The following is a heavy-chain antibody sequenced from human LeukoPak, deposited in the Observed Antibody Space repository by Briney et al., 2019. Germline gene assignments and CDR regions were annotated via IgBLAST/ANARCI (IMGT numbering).Heavy chain of an antibody. J-gene: IGHJ3*02. Sequence: GGSLRLSCAASGFAVSSNYMTWVRQAPGKGPYWVSVIYSGGSTYYADSVKGRFTISRDNSKNTLYLQMNSLRAEDTAVYYCARLTMVLAFDIWGQGTMVTVSS. CDR1: GFAVSSNY. D-gene: IGHD4/OR15-4a*01. CDR3: ARLTMVLAFDI. V-gene: IGHV3-53*01. CDR2: IYSGGST.